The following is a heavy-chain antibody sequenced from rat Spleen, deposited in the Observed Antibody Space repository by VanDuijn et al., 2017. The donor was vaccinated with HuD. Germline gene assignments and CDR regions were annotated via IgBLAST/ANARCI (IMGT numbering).Heavy chain of an antibody. J-gene: IGHJ2*01. CDR3: ARFLN. D-gene: IGHD1-3*01. V-gene: IGHV2-6*01. CDR1: GFSLTSYT. CDR2: ISSGGST. Sequence: QVQLKESGPGLVQPSQTLSLTCTVSGFSLTSYTVSWVRQPPGKGLEWIAAISSGGSTYYNSALKSRLSISRDTSKSQVFLKMNSLQTEDTAMYLCARFLNWGQGVMVTVSS.